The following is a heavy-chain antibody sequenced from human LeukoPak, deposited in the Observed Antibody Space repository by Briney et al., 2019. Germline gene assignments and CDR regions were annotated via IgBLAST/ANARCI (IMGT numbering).Heavy chain of an antibody. D-gene: IGHD3-9*01. V-gene: IGHV3-23*01. J-gene: IGHJ6*02. CDR3: ALSSVLRYFDWPGGMDV. CDR1: GFTFSSYA. Sequence: GGSLRLSCAASGFTFSSYAMSWVRQAPGKGLEWVSAISGSGGSTYYADSVKGRFTISRDNSKNTLYLQMNSLRAEDTAVYYCALSSVLRYFDWPGGMDVWGQGTTVTVSS. CDR2: ISGSGGST.